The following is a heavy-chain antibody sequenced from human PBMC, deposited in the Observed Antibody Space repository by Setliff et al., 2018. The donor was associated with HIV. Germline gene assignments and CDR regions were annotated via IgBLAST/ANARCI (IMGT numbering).Heavy chain of an antibody. CDR2: ITPSGDT. CDR1: GVPLSDYY. J-gene: IGHJ4*02. D-gene: IGHD1-1*01. V-gene: IGHV4-34*01. CDR3: SNWNTTVDADS. Sequence: SETLSLTCTLNGVPLSDYYWNWFRQPPGKGLEWIGEITPSGDTNYIPSLKSRVTMSLDTSKNQFSLNLNSVTAADTAVYYCSNWNTTVDADSWGQGTLVTVSS.